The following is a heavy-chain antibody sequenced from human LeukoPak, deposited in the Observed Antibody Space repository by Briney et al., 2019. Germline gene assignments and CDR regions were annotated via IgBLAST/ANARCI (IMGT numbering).Heavy chain of an antibody. CDR1: GDSIINYY. D-gene: IGHD3-10*01. V-gene: IGHV4-59*08. Sequence: SENLSLTCTVSGDSIINYYWSWIRQSPGKGLEWIGYIYYSGSTKYNLSLKSRVTISVDTSKNRFSLKLSSVTAADTAVYYCARHRGSGSPYFDYWGQGTLVTVSS. CDR2: IYYSGST. CDR3: ARHRGSGSPYFDY. J-gene: IGHJ4*02.